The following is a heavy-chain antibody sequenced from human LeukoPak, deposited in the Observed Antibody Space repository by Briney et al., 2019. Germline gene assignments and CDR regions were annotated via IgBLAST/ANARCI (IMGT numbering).Heavy chain of an antibody. Sequence: PGGSLRLSCAASGFTFSSYGMHWVRQAPGKGLEWVAVISYDGSNKYYADSVKGRFTISRDNSKNTLYLQMNSLRAEDTAVYYCAKEAIVVVPAAMGAFDIWGQGTMVTVSS. D-gene: IGHD2-2*01. V-gene: IGHV3-30*18. J-gene: IGHJ3*02. CDR3: AKEAIVVVPAAMGAFDI. CDR2: ISYDGSNK. CDR1: GFTFSSYG.